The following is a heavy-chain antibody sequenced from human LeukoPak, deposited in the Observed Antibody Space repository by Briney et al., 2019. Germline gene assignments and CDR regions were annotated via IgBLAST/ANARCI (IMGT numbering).Heavy chain of an antibody. D-gene: IGHD2-15*01. CDR2: ISSSSSYI. CDR1: GFTFSSYS. CDR3: ASEYCSGGSCYAVDY. J-gene: IGHJ4*02. V-gene: IGHV3-21*01. Sequence: PGGSLRLSCAASGFTFSSYSMNWVRQAPGKGLEWVSSISSSSSYIYYADSVKGRFTISRDNAKNSLYLQMNSLRAEETAVYYGASEYCSGGSCYAVDYWGQGTLVTVSS.